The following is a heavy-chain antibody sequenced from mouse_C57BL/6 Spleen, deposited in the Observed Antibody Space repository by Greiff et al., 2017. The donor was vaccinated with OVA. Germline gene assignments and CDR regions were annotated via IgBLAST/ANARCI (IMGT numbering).Heavy chain of an antibody. D-gene: IGHD4-1*01. CDR3: ARDWHYFDY. CDR1: GYTFTSYW. Sequence: QVQLQQPGAELVRPGTSVKLSCKASGYTFTSYWMHWVKQRPGQGLEWIGVIDPSDSYTNYNQKFKGKATLTVDTSSSTAYMQLSSLTSEDSAVYYCARDWHYFDYWGQGTTPTVSS. J-gene: IGHJ2*01. V-gene: IGHV1-59*01. CDR2: IDPSDSYT.